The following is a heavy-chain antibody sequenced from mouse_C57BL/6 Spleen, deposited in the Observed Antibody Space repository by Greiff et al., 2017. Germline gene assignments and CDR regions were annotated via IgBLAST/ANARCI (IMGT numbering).Heavy chain of an antibody. CDR3: ARTAQATPFAY. D-gene: IGHD3-2*02. CDR2: INPNNGGT. CDR1: GYTFTDYN. V-gene: IGHV1-18*01. Sequence: EVKLMESGPELVKPGASVKIPCKASGYTFTDYNMDWVKQSHGKSLEWIGDINPNNGGTIYNQKFKGKATLTVDKSSSTAYMELRSLTSEDTAVYYCARTAQATPFAYWGQGTLVTVSA. J-gene: IGHJ3*01.